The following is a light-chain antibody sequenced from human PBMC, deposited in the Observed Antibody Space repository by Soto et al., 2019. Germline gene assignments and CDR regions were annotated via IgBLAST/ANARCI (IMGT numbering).Light chain of an antibody. CDR2: ETS. CDR1: QGIGSY. V-gene: IGKV1-9*01. J-gene: IGKJ4*01. CDR3: QQTRSYPAT. Sequence: IRLTHSLPPLFPPVEEKAPITGRASQGIGSYLAWYQQRPGKVPQLLIYETSILQSGVSSRFSGSGSGTDFTLTISSLQAEDFATYYCQQTRSYPATFGGGTKVDIK.